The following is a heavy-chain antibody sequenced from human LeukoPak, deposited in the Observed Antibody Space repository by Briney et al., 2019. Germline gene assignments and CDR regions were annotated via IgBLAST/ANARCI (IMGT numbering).Heavy chain of an antibody. V-gene: IGHV3-30*04. Sequence: GRSLRLSCAASGFTFSSYAMHWVRQAPGKGLEWVAVISYDGSNKYYADSVKGRFTISRDNSKNTLYLQMNSLRAEDTAVYYCARDQGDYGDHVLDCWGQGTLVTVSS. CDR3: ARDQGDYGDHVLDC. CDR1: GFTFSSYA. CDR2: ISYDGSNK. J-gene: IGHJ4*02. D-gene: IGHD4-17*01.